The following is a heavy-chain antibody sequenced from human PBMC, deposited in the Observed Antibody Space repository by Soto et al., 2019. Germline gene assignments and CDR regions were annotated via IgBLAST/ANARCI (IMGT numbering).Heavy chain of an antibody. Sequence: PGGSLRLSCAASGFTFSNACMSWVRQAPGKGLEWVGRIKSKTDGGTTDYVAPVKGRFTISRDDSKNTLYLQMNSLKTEDTAVYYCSYHSMFNRYNNHHIEMVFWGKGTTVT. CDR3: SYHSMFNRYNNHHIEMVF. J-gene: IGHJ6*03. CDR1: GFTFSNAC. V-gene: IGHV3-15*01. D-gene: IGHD1-20*01. CDR2: IKSKTDGGTT.